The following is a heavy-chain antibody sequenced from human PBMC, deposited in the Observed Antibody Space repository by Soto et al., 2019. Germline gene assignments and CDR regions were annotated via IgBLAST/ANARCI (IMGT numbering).Heavy chain of an antibody. CDR1: GGSISSYY. D-gene: IGHD2-21*01. CDR2: IYYSGST. J-gene: IGHJ4*02. V-gene: IGHV4-59*01. Sequence: SETLSLTCTVSGGSISSYYWSWIRQPPGKGLEWIGYIYYSGSTNYNPSLKSRVTISVDTSKNQFSLKLSSVTAADTAVYYWARGRSYYYFDYWGQGTLVTVSS. CDR3: ARGRSYYYFDY.